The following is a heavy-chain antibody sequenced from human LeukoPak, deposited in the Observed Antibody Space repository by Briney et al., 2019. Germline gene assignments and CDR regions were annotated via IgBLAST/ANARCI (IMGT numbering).Heavy chain of an antibody. Sequence: ASVKVSCKASGFTFTSYDFSWVRQAPGQGFEWMGWISGYSGNTNSAQKLQGRVTMTTDTSTSTVYMELRSLRSDDTAVYYCARNGRGGSGSYFDYWGQGTLVTVSS. CDR1: GFTFTSYD. CDR2: ISGYSGNT. CDR3: ARNGRGGSGSYFDY. D-gene: IGHD3-10*01. V-gene: IGHV1-18*01. J-gene: IGHJ4*02.